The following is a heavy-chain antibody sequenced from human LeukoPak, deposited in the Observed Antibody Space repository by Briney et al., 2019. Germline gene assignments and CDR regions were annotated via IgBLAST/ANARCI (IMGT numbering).Heavy chain of an antibody. V-gene: IGHV4-34*01. D-gene: IGHD6-19*01. CDR1: GGSFSGYY. Sequence: SETLSLTCAVYGGSFSGYYWSWIRQPPGKGLEWIGETNHSGSTNYNPSLKSRVTISVDTSKNQFSLKLSSVTAADTAVYYCARGWGAVALDYWGQGTLVTVSS. J-gene: IGHJ4*02. CDR2: TNHSGST. CDR3: ARGWGAVALDY.